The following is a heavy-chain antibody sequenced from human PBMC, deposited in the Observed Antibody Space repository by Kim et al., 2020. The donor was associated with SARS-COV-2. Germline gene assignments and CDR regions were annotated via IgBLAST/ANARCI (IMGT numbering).Heavy chain of an antibody. CDR3: AKDRSGGAYFDY. CDR1: GFTFNTYA. CDR2: ISGSGGAT. Sequence: GGSLRLSCAASGFTFNTYAMNWVRQAPGKGLEWVSHISGSGGATYYADSVKGRFTISRDNSKNTLYLQMNSLRAEDTAVYFCAKDRSGGAYFDYWGQGTLVTVSS. V-gene: IGHV3-23*01. D-gene: IGHD2-8*02. J-gene: IGHJ4*02.